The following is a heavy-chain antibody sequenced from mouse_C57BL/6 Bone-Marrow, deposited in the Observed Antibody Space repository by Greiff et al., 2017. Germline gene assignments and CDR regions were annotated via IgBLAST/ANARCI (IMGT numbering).Heavy chain of an antibody. D-gene: IGHD3-2*02. CDR2: IYPRSGNT. CDR3: ARQLRLRRKGAMDY. V-gene: IGHV1-81*01. J-gene: IGHJ4*01. CDR1: GYTFTSYG. Sequence: QVQLKQSGAELARPGASVKLSCKASGYTFTSYGIIWVKQRTGQGLEWIGEIYPRSGNTYYNEQFKGKATLTADKSSSTAYMELRSLTSEDSAVYFCARQLRLRRKGAMDYWGQGTSVTVSS.